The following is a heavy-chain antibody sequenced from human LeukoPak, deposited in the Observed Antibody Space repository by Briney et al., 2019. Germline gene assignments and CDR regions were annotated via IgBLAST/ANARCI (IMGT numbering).Heavy chain of an antibody. J-gene: IGHJ4*02. CDR3: ARRVRSADHRCDY. V-gene: IGHV4-61*02. CDR1: GGSISSSNYY. CDR2: IYTSEST. D-gene: IGHD1-14*01. Sequence: SETLSLTCSVSGGSISSSNYYWSWIRQPAGKGLERIGRIYTSESTNYNPSLKRRVTISVDTSKNQFSLQVTSVTAADTAVYYCARRVRSADHRCDYWGQGTLVTVSS.